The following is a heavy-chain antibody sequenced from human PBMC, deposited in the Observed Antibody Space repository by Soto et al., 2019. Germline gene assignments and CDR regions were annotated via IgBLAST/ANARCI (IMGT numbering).Heavy chain of an antibody. CDR2: IFSSGST. V-gene: IGHV4-4*07. CDR1: GGSINTFY. D-gene: IGHD5-18*01. CDR3: ASKGSYSAYSFGRGIQLWSFEF. J-gene: IGHJ4*02. Sequence: SETLSLTCTVSGGSINTFYWSWVRQPAGKGLEWIGRIFSSGSTSFNPSLESRVAMSVDTSKNHFSLNLSSVTAADMAVYCCASKGSYSAYSFGRGIQLWSFEFWGQGALVTVSS.